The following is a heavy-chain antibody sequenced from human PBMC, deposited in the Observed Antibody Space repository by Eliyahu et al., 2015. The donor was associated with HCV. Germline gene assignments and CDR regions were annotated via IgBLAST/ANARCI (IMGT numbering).Heavy chain of an antibody. CDR1: GYTFTXSG. Sequence: QVQLVQSGAALKEPGASVKVSXXASGYTFTXSGXCWVRQAPGQGLEWMGWISTNNGNTNYAQKLQGRVTMTTDTSTTTAYMEMRSLRSDDTAVYYCARDRGYYGLDVWGQGTTVTVSS. CDR2: ISTNNGNT. V-gene: IGHV1-18*01. CDR3: ARDRGYYGLDV. J-gene: IGHJ6*02.